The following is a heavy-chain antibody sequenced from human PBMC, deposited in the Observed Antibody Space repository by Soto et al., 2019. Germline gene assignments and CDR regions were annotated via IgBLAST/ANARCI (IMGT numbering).Heavy chain of an antibody. Sequence: QVQLVESGGGVVQPGRSLRLSCAASGFTFSSYGMHWVRQAPGKGLEWVAVIWYDGSNKYYADSVKGRFTISRDNSKNTLYLQMTSLRAEDTAVYYCARDGSSWSPDYWGQGTLVTVSS. V-gene: IGHV3-33*01. J-gene: IGHJ4*02. CDR2: IWYDGSNK. CDR1: GFTFSSYG. CDR3: ARDGSSWSPDY. D-gene: IGHD6-13*01.